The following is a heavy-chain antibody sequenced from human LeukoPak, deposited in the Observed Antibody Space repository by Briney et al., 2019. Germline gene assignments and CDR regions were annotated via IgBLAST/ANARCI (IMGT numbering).Heavy chain of an antibody. CDR1: GFTVSSNY. V-gene: IGHV3-66*02. D-gene: IGHD2/OR15-2a*01. CDR2: IYSGGST. J-gene: IGHJ4*02. Sequence: GGSLRLSCAASGFTVSSNYMSWVRQAPGKGVEWVSVIYSGGSTYYSDSVTGRFTISRDNSKNTLYLQMNSLRAEDTAVYYCARDSTLYYFDYWGQGTLVTVSS. CDR3: ARDSTLYYFDY.